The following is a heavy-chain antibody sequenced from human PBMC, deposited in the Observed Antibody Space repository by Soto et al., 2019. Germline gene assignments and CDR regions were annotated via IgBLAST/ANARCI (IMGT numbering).Heavy chain of an antibody. D-gene: IGHD4-4*01. CDR3: ARPWGPYSNYRLDY. Sequence: PGGSLRLSCAASGFTFSSYSMNWVRQAPGKGLEWVSYISSSSTIYYADSVKGRFTISRDNAKNSLYLQMNSLRDEDTAVYYCARPWGPYSNYRLDYWGQGTPVTVSS. CDR2: ISSSSTI. V-gene: IGHV3-48*02. J-gene: IGHJ4*02. CDR1: GFTFSSYS.